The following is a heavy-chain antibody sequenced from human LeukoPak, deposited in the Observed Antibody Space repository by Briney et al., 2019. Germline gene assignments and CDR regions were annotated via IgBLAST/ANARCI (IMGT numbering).Heavy chain of an antibody. V-gene: IGHV4-59*11. CDR3: ARGQDWYSGSYYYLDY. CDR1: GGSISSHY. CDR2: IYYSGST. Sequence: SETLSLTCTVSGGSISSHYWSWIRQPPGKGLEWIGYIYYSGSTNYNPSLKSRVTISVDTSKNQFSLKLSSVTAADTAVYYCARGQDWYSGSYYYLDYWGQGTLVTVSS. D-gene: IGHD1-26*01. J-gene: IGHJ4*02.